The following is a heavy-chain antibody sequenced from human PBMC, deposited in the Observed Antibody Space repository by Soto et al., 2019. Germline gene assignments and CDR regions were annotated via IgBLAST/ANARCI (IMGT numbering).Heavy chain of an antibody. CDR2: NIPIFRST. CDR1: GGTFSKYA. V-gene: IGHV1-69*18. D-gene: IGHD4-17*01. Sequence: QVQLVQSGAEVKTPGSSVKVSCKASGGTFSKYAISWVRQAPGQGLEWMGMNIPIFRSTKYAQKFQGRVTITVDEATTTAYMELSSLTSEGTAFYYGARDNDYGDYNVDSWGQGTLVTVSS. J-gene: IGHJ4*02. CDR3: ARDNDYGDYNVDS.